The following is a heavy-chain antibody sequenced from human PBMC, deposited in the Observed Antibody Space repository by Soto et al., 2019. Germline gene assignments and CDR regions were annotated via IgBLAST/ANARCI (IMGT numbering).Heavy chain of an antibody. CDR2: VSSSSSAI. J-gene: IGHJ4*02. CDR1: GFSFSDYS. V-gene: IGHV3-48*01. Sequence: GGSLRLSCAAYGFSFSDYSMNWVRQAPGKGLEWVSYVSSSSSAIYYADSVKGRFTISRDNANNSLYLHLKSLRAEDTAVYYCARQRVFDYWGQGTLVTVSS. CDR3: ARQRVFDY. D-gene: IGHD1-1*01.